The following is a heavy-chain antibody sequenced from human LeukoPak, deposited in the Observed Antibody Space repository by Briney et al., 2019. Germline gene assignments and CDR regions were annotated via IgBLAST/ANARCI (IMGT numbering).Heavy chain of an antibody. CDR1: GYSFTSYW. D-gene: IGHD6-13*01. Sequence: GESLKILCKGSGYSFTSYWIGWVRQLPGKGLEWMGLIYRGDSDTRYSASFQGHGTISADKYISTAYLQWSSLKAADTAMYYCARQVSSSWSGANWFDPWGQGTLVTVSS. CDR3: ARQVSSSWSGANWFDP. J-gene: IGHJ5*02. CDR2: IYRGDSDT. V-gene: IGHV5-51*01.